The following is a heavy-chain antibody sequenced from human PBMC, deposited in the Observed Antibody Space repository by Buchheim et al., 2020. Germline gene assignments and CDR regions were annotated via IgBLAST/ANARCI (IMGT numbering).Heavy chain of an antibody. CDR1: GGFISSGAYY. CDR3: ASARTGGFFDY. CDR2: IYHSRSN. Sequence: VQLQESGTVLVKPSQTLSLTCTVSGGFISSGAYYWSWIRQHPGKGQEWIGYIYHSRSNFYNPSLKSRVTISVDTYKNRFSLKVRFGTAADTAAYYCASARTGGFFDYWGQGTL. D-gene: IGHD2-8*02. V-gene: IGHV4-31*03. J-gene: IGHJ4*02.